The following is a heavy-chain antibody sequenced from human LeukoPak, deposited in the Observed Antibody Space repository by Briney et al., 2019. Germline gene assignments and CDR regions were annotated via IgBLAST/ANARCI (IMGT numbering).Heavy chain of an antibody. CDR1: GFTFSSYE. CDR3: ARDLAYNSSKPGGMDV. D-gene: IGHD6-13*01. J-gene: IGHJ6*02. CDR2: ISNSGTTI. V-gene: IGHV3-48*03. Sequence: GGSLRLSCAASGFTFSSYEMNWVRQAPGKGLELVSYISNSGTTIYYADSVKGRFTISRDNAKNSLFLQMNSLRAEDTAVYYCARDLAYNSSKPGGMDVWGRGTTVTVSS.